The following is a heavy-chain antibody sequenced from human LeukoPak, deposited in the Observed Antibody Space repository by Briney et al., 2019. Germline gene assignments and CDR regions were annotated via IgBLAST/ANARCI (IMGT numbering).Heavy chain of an antibody. V-gene: IGHV3-74*01. CDR3: ARDPRYCGGDCYTFDY. CDR2: INSDGSST. D-gene: IGHD2-21*02. Sequence: GGSLRLSCAASGFIFSRYWMNWVRQAPGKGPVWVSRINSDGSSTSYADSVKGRFTISRDNAKNTLYLQMNSLRAEDTAVYYCARDPRYCGGDCYTFDYWGQGTLVTVSS. J-gene: IGHJ4*02. CDR1: GFIFSRYW.